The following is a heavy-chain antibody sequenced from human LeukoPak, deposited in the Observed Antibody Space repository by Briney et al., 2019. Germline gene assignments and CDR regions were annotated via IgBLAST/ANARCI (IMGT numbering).Heavy chain of an antibody. J-gene: IGHJ4*02. V-gene: IGHV5-10-1*01. CDR1: GYNFTSYW. D-gene: IGHD6-13*01. CDR3: ARRGYIAAAGYYFDY. Sequence: GEALEISWEGSGYNFTSYWIRWGRPLPGKGLEWMGRIDPSDSYTNYSPSFQGHVTISADKSISTAYLQWSSLKASDTAMYYCARRGYIAAAGYYFDYWGQGTLVTAS. CDR2: IDPSDSYT.